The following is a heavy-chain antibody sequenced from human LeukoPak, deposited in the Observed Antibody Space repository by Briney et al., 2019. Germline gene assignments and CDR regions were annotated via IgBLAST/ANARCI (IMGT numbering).Heavy chain of an antibody. V-gene: IGHV3-7*01. CDR2: IKEDGSEK. CDR3: ARDSPLYLS. J-gene: IGHJ4*02. D-gene: IGHD3-16*01. CDR1: GFTFSSYW. Sequence: GGSLRLSCAASGFTFSSYWMTWVRQAPGKGLEWVANIKEDGSEKYYVDSVKGRFTISGDNAKNSLYLQMNSLRAEDTAVYYCARDSPLYLSWGQGTLVTVSS.